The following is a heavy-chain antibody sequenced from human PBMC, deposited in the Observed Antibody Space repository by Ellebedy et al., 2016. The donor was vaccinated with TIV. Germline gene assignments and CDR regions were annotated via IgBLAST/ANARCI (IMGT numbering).Heavy chain of an antibody. D-gene: IGHD3-10*01. CDR1: GFTFSSYG. CDR3: AKGLSYPSMVRGVIPPPWY. V-gene: IGHV3-33*06. CDR2: IWYDGSNK. J-gene: IGHJ4*02. Sequence: GESLKISCAASGFTFSSYGMHWVRQAPGKGLEWVAVIWYDGSNKYYADSVKGRFTISRDNSKNTLYLQMNSLRAEDTAVYYCAKGLSYPSMVRGVIPPPWYWGQGTLVTVSS.